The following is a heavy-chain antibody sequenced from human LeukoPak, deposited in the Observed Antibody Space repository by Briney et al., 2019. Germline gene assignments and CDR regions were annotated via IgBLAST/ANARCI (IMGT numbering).Heavy chain of an antibody. Sequence: GGSLRLSCAASGFTFSDYYMSWIRQAPGKGLEWVSYISSSGSNIYYADSVKGRSTISRDNDKNSLYLQMNSLRADDTAVYYCARVGVITTWVFDYWGQGTLVTVSS. V-gene: IGHV3-11*04. CDR1: GFTFSDYY. D-gene: IGHD3-22*01. CDR2: ISSSGSNI. CDR3: ARVGVITTWVFDY. J-gene: IGHJ4*02.